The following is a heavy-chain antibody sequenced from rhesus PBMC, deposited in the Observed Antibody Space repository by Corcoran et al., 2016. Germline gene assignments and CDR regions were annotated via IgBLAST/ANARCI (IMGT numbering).Heavy chain of an antibody. Sequence: QVQLQESGPGVVKPSETLSLTCAVSGGSISDSYRWSWIRQPPGKGLEWIGYIYGSRTSTNTNPSLKSRVTISKDTAKTQFSLKLSSVTAADTAVYYCARSGGYSGSWDYFDYWGQGVLVTVSS. J-gene: IGHJ4*01. V-gene: IGHV4S10*01. D-gene: IGHD6-25*01. CDR2: IYGSRTST. CDR1: GGSISDSYR. CDR3: ARSGGYSGSWDYFDY.